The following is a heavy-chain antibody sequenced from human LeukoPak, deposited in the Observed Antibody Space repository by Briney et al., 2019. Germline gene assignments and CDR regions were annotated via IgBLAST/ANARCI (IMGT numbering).Heavy chain of an antibody. Sequence: GGSLRLSCAASGFTFSSYAMHWVRQAPGKGLEYVSAISSNGGSTYYANSVKGRFTISRDNSKNTLYLQVGSLRAEDMAVYYCARDTRGDGYNYDYYFDYWGQGSLVTVCS. V-gene: IGHV3-64*01. CDR3: ARDTRGDGYNYDYYFDY. J-gene: IGHJ4*02. CDR2: ISSNGGST. D-gene: IGHD5-24*01. CDR1: GFTFSSYA.